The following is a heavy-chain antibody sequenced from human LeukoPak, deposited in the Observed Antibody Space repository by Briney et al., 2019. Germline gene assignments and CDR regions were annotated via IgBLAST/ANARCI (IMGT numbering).Heavy chain of an antibody. CDR2: IYPGDSDT. V-gene: IGHV5-51*01. CDR1: GYSFTSYW. CDR3: ARQLGVPAALTRYNWFDP. J-gene: IGHJ5*02. D-gene: IGHD2-2*01. Sequence: GESLKISCKGSGYSFTSYWIGWVRQTPGKGLEWMGIIYPGDSDTRYSPSFQGQDTISADKSISTAYLQWSSLKASDTAMYYCARQLGVPAALTRYNWFDPWGQGTLVTVSS.